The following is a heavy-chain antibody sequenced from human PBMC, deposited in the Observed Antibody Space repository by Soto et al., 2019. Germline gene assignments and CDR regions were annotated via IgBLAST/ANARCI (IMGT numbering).Heavy chain of an antibody. J-gene: IGHJ6*02. D-gene: IGHD3-3*01. CDR3: ARGNDFWSGYPINYYYYGMDV. CDR2: IYSGGST. CDR1: GFTVSSNY. Sequence: GSLRLSCAASGFTVSSNYMSWVRQAPGKGLEWVSVIYSGGSTYYADSVKGRFTISRDNSKNTLYLQMNSLRAEDTAVYYCARGNDFWSGYPINYYYYGMDVWGQGTTVTVSS. V-gene: IGHV3-53*01.